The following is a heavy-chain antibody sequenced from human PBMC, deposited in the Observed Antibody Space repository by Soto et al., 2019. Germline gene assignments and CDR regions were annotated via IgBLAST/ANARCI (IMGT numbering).Heavy chain of an antibody. CDR2: IYYSGST. V-gene: IGHV4-31*03. J-gene: IGHJ6*03. Sequence: SETLSLTCTVSGGSISSGGYYWSWIRQHAGKGLEWIGYIYYSGSTYYNPSLKSRVTISVDTSKNQFSLKLSSVTAADTAVYYCARYCSSTSCYRTWGYYYYMDVWGKGTTVTVSS. CDR3: ARYCSSTSCYRTWGYYYYMDV. CDR1: GGSISSGGYY. D-gene: IGHD2-2*01.